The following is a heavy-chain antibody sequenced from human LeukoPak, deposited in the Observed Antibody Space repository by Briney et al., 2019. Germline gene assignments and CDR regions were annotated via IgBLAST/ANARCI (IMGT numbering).Heavy chain of an antibody. J-gene: IGHJ6*02. CDR2: MNPNSGNT. CDR1: GYTFTSYD. V-gene: IGHV1-8*01. D-gene: IGHD6-19*01. CDR3: ARGEGGSGWYGDYYGMDV. Sequence: ASVKVSCKASGYTFTSYDINWVRQATGQGLEWMGWMNPNSGNTGYAQKFQVRVTMTRNTSISTAYMELSSLRSEDTAVYYCARGEGGSGWYGDYYGMDVWGQGTTVTVSS.